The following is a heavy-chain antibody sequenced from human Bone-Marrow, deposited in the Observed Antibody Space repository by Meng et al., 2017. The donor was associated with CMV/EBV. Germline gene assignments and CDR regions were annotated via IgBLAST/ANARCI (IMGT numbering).Heavy chain of an antibody. V-gene: IGHV4-31*02. J-gene: IGHJ5*02. CDR2: IYYSGST. CDR3: AREVPYGSGSLGSGWLNWFDP. D-gene: IGHD3-10*01. Sequence: GGYYWSWIRQQPVKGLEWIGYIYYSGSTYYNPSLKSRVTISVDTSKNQFSLKLSSVTAADTAVYYCAREVPYGSGSLGSGWLNWFDPWGQGTLVTVSS. CDR1: GGYY.